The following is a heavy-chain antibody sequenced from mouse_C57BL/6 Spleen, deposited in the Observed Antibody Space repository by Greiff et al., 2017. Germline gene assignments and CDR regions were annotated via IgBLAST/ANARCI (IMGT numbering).Heavy chain of an antibody. CDR3: ARDGTRVTRDFDD. CDR2: ISDGGSYT. J-gene: IGHJ1*03. D-gene: IGHD2-2*01. CDR1: GFTFSSYA. Sequence: EVQLVESGGGLVMPGGSLKLSCAASGFTFSSYAMSWVRQTPGQRLEWVATISDGGSYTYYPDNVKGRFTISRDNAKNNLNLQMSHLKSEDTAMYEGARDGTRVTRDFDDWGTGTTVTVSS. V-gene: IGHV5-4*01.